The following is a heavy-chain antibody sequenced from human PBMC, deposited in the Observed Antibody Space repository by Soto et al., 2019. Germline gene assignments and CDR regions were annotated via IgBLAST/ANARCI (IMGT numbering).Heavy chain of an antibody. V-gene: IGHV4-30-4*01. CDR1: GGSISSGDYY. J-gene: IGHJ4*02. D-gene: IGHD5-18*01. CDR2: IYYSGST. Sequence: LSLTCTVSGGSISSGDYYWSWIRQPPGKGLEWVGYIYYSGSTYYNPSLKSRVTISVDTSKNQFSLKLSSVTAADTAVYYCARDLRGYSYGYFDYWGQGTLVTVSS. CDR3: ARDLRGYSYGYFDY.